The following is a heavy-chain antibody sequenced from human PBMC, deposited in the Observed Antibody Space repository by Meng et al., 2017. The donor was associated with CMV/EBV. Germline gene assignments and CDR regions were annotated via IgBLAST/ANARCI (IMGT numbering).Heavy chain of an antibody. Sequence: SETLSLTCVIYGGPFNNYYWNWIRQPPGKGLEWIGEINHSGSTNYNPSLKSRVTVSVDTSKNQFSLRLSSVTAADTAVYYCAIYFYDYAMDVWGQGTTVTVSS. J-gene: IGHJ6*02. CDR2: INHSGST. CDR1: GGPFNNYY. CDR3: AIYFYDYAMDV. V-gene: IGHV4-34*01.